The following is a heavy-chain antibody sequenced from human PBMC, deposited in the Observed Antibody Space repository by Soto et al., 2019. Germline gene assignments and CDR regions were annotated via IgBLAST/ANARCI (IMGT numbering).Heavy chain of an antibody. J-gene: IGHJ4*02. CDR2: IYYSGST. Sequence: QLQLQESGPGLVKPSETLSLTCTDSGGSISSSSYYWGWIRQPPGKGLEWIGSIYYSGSTYYNPSLKSRVTISVDTSKNQFSLKLSSVTAADTAVYYCARQAEGIAVAGTIYWGQGTLVTVSS. CDR1: GGSISSSSYY. V-gene: IGHV4-39*01. D-gene: IGHD6-19*01. CDR3: ARQAEGIAVAGTIY.